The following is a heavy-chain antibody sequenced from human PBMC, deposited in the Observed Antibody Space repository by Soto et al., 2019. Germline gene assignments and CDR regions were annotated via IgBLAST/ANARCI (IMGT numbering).Heavy chain of an antibody. V-gene: IGHV3-23*01. CDR1: GFTFSTYA. CDR2: ISDSGRTT. CDR3: ASPKDGAYTFDYYVMDV. Sequence: EVQLLESGGGLVQPGGSLRLSCAASGFTFSTYAMPWVRQAPGKGLQWVSAISDSGRTTHYADSVTGLFTISRENSKNTLFLQMTSLTAEDTAVYDCASPKDGAYTFDYYVMDVWGQGTTVTVSS. J-gene: IGHJ6*02. D-gene: IGHD4-17*01.